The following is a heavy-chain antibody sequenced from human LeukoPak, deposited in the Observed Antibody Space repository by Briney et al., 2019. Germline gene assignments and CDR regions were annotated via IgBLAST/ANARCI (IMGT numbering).Heavy chain of an antibody. V-gene: IGHV5-51*01. D-gene: IGHD3-10*01. Sequence: GAAPEISWKGSVSNFTNYCIGGVRQGTGKGLEGVGIIYPGDSETRYSPAFQVQVTISAPKSISPAYLQWHSLKASATAMYYCARHYRSGNPWVDPWGQGTLVTVSS. CDR3: ARHYRSGNPWVDP. CDR2: IYPGDSET. J-gene: IGHJ5*02. CDR1: VSNFTNYC.